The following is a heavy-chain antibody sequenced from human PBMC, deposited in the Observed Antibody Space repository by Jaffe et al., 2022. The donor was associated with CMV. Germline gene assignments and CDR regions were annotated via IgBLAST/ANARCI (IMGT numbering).Heavy chain of an antibody. D-gene: IGHD7-27*01. J-gene: IGHJ4*02. CDR2: ISSSSSYT. V-gene: IGHV3-11*06. Sequence: QVQLVESGGGLVKPGGSLRLSCAASGFTFSDYYMSWIRQAPGKGLEWVSYISSSSSYTNYADSVKGRFTISRDNAKNSLYLQMNSLRAEDTAVYYCARAITGDPVGTFFDYWGQGTLVTVSS. CDR1: GFTFSDYY. CDR3: ARAITGDPVGTFFDY.